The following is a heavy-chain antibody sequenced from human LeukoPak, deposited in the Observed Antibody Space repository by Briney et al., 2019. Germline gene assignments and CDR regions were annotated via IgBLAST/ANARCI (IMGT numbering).Heavy chain of an antibody. CDR1: GFTFSSYS. D-gene: IGHD2/OR15-2a*01. CDR3: ARASRASLSDAFDI. V-gene: IGHV3-21*01. CDR2: ISSSSSYI. Sequence: GGSLRLSCAASGFTFSSYSTNWVRQAPGKGLEWVSSISSSSSYIYYADSVKGRFTISRDNAKNSLYLQMNSLRAEDTAVYYCARASRASLSDAFDIWGQGTMVTVSS. J-gene: IGHJ3*02.